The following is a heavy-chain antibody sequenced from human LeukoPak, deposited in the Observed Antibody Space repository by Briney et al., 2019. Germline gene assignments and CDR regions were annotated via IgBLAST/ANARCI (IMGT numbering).Heavy chain of an antibody. CDR3: AKGTPRDGYNSGYFDY. D-gene: IGHD5-24*01. J-gene: IGHJ4*02. V-gene: IGHV3-23*01. CDR1: GFTFSTYA. Sequence: RGSLRLSCAASGFTFSTYAMSWVRQAPGKGLEWVSIISDDGVYTYYAESVEGRFTISRDNSKNTLYLQMNSPRAEDTAVYYCAKGTPRDGYNSGYFDYWGQGTLVTVSS. CDR2: ISDDGVYT.